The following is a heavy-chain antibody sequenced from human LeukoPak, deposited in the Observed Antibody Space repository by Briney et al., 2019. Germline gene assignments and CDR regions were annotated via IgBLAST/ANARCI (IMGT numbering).Heavy chain of an antibody. CDR1: GFTFSSYG. CDR3: AKDLNDSSGYGLDDAFDI. D-gene: IGHD3-22*01. V-gene: IGHV3-30*18. Sequence: GGSLRLSCAASGFTFSSYGMHWVRQAPGKGLEWVAVISYDGSNKYYAGSVKGRFTISRDNSKNTLYLQMNSLRAEDTAVYYCAKDLNDSSGYGLDDAFDIWGQGTMVTVSS. CDR2: ISYDGSNK. J-gene: IGHJ3*02.